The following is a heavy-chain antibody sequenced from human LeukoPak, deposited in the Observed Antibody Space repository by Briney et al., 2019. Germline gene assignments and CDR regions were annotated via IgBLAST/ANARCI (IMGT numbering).Heavy chain of an antibody. Sequence: GESLKISCHGSGYIFATHWIGWVRQMPGKGLEWMGIIYPGDSETRYSPSFQGQVTFSADTSISTAFLQWSSLKASDTAMYYCARYGETSGTELDSWGQGTLVTVSS. D-gene: IGHD1/OR15-1a*01. J-gene: IGHJ4*02. V-gene: IGHV5-51*01. CDR3: ARYGETSGTELDS. CDR1: GYIFATHW. CDR2: IYPGDSET.